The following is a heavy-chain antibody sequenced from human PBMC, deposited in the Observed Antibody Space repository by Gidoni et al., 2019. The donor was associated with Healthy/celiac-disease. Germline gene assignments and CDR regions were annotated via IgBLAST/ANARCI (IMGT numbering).Heavy chain of an antibody. Sequence: HVQLVESGGGVVQPGRSLRLSCAASGFTFSSYGMHWVRQAPGKGLEWVAVIWYDGSNKYYADSVKGRFTISRDNSKNTLYLQMNSLRAEDTAVYYCARVGVSIAAAGQIDYWGQGTLVTVSS. V-gene: IGHV3-33*01. CDR1: GFTFSSYG. D-gene: IGHD6-13*01. CDR2: IWYDGSNK. CDR3: ARVGVSIAAAGQIDY. J-gene: IGHJ4*02.